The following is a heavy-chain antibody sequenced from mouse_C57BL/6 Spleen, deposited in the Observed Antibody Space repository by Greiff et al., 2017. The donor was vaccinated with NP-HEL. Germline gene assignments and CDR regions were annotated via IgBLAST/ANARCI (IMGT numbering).Heavy chain of an antibody. V-gene: IGHV5-17*01. Sequence: EVQLVESGGGLVKPGGSLKLSCAASGFTFSDYGMHWVRQAPEKGLEWVAYISSGSSTIYYADTVKGRFTISRDNAKNTLFLQMTSLRSEDTAMYYCAREYYGYDDPFDYWGQGTTLTVSS. CDR3: AREYYGYDDPFDY. CDR1: GFTFSDYG. CDR2: ISSGSSTI. D-gene: IGHD2-2*01. J-gene: IGHJ2*01.